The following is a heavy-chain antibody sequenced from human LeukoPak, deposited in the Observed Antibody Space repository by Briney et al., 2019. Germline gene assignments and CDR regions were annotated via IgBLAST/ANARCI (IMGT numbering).Heavy chain of an antibody. Sequence: SETLSLTCTVSGGSISSYYWSWVRQPAGKGLYFIVRIHTSPSPTYHPSLNSRVPMSVDTPKNRFSLKLSSVTAADTAVYYCAREPGAFDTGGQGPMVTVSS. CDR3: AREPGAFDT. V-gene: IGHV4-4*07. CDR1: GGSISSYY. J-gene: IGHJ3*02. CDR2: IHTSPSP.